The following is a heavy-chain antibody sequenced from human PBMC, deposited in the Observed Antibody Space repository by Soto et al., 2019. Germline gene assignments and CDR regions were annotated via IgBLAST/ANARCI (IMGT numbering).Heavy chain of an antibody. J-gene: IGHJ6*02. D-gene: IGHD1-26*01. Sequence: EVQLLESGGGLVQPGGSLRLSCAASGFTFSSYAMSWVRQAPGKGLEWVSTISASGGSTYYADSLKGRFTISRDNSKNTLYLQMNSLRAEDTAVCYCAKGRWEGYGIDVWGQGTTVTVSS. CDR3: AKGRWEGYGIDV. CDR1: GFTFSSYA. V-gene: IGHV3-23*01. CDR2: ISASGGST.